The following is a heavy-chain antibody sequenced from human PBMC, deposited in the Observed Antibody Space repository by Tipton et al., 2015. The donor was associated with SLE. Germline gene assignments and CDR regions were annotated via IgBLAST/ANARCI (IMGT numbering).Heavy chain of an antibody. Sequence: TLSLTCAVYGGSFSGYYWSWIRQPPGKGLEWIGEINHRGSTNYNPSLKSRVTISVDTSKNQFSLKLSSVTAADTAVYYCARGPPGTTAGYNWFDPWGQGTLVTASS. V-gene: IGHV4-34*01. CDR3: ARGPPGTTAGYNWFDP. CDR1: GGSFSGYY. J-gene: IGHJ5*02. CDR2: INHRGST. D-gene: IGHD3-10*01.